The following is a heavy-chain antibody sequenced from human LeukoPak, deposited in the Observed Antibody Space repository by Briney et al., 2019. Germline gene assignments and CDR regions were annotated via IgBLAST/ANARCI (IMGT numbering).Heavy chain of an antibody. CDR2: IKGDGSEK. CDR1: GASITSSGYY. D-gene: IGHD6-13*01. J-gene: IGHJ4*02. CDR3: ARVRWAAAGD. Sequence: ETLSLTCSVSGASITSSGYYWGWIRQPPGKGLEWVANIKGDGSEKYYADSVKGRFSISRDNAKNSLFLQMNILRDEDTAVYFCARVRWAAAGDWGQGTLVTVSS. V-gene: IGHV3-7*01.